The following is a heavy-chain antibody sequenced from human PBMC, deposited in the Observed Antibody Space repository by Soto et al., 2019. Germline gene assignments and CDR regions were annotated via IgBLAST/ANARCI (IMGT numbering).Heavy chain of an antibody. CDR3: ARQRTQQLRYMDV. D-gene: IGHD6-13*01. CDR2: IYYSGST. Sequence: SETLSLTCTVSGGSISSSSYYWGWIRQPPGKGLEWIGSIYYSGSTYYNPSLKSRVTISVDTSKNQFSLKLSSVTAADTAVYYCARQRTQQLRYMDVWGKGTTVTVSS. J-gene: IGHJ6*03. CDR1: GGSISSSSYY. V-gene: IGHV4-39*01.